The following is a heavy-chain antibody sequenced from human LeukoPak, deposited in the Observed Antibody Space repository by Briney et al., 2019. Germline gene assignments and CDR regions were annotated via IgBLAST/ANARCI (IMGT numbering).Heavy chain of an antibody. J-gene: IGHJ5*02. CDR3: ARASGYSGYDNH. D-gene: IGHD5-12*01. V-gene: IGHV1-2*02. Sequence: ASVKVSCKASGYTFTGYYMHWVRQAPGQGLEWMGWINPNSGGTNYAQKFQGRVTMTRDTSISTAYMELSRLRSDDTAVYYCARASGYSGYDNHWGQGTLVTVSS. CDR2: INPNSGGT. CDR1: GYTFTGYY.